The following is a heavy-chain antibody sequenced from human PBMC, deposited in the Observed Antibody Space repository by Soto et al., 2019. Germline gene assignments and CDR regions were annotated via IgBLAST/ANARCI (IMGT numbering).Heavy chain of an antibody. CDR2: INPNSGGT. CDR3: ARTRLAVAGLGGGSYGMDV. J-gene: IGHJ6*02. D-gene: IGHD6-19*01. CDR1: GYTFTGYY. V-gene: IGHV1-2*04. Sequence: ASVKVSCKASGYTFTGYYMHWVRQAPGQGLEWMGWINPNSGGTNYAQKFQGWVTMTRDTSISTAYMELSRLRSDGTAVYYWARTRLAVAGLGGGSYGMDVWGQGTTVTVSS.